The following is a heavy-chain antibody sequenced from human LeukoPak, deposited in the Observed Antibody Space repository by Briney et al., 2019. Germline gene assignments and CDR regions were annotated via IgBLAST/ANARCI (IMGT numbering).Heavy chain of an antibody. CDR3: ARVGGISLGY. CDR2: IKQDGSEK. V-gene: IGHV3-7*01. J-gene: IGHJ4*02. Sequence: GGSLRLSCAASGFTFSSYWMSWVRQAPGKGLEWVASIKQDGSEKYYADSVKGRFTISRDNAEMSLYLQMNSLRAEDTAVYYCARVGGISLGYWGQGSLVTVSS. D-gene: IGHD2/OR15-2a*01. CDR1: GFTFSSYW.